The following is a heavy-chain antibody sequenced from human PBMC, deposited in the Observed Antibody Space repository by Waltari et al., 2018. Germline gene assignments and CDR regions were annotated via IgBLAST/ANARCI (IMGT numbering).Heavy chain of an antibody. D-gene: IGHD3-10*01. V-gene: IGHV3-48*01. CDR1: GFTFSSYS. J-gene: IGHJ4*02. CDR3: ASPMVRGLIVY. Sequence: EVQLVESGGGLVQPGGSLRLSCAASGFTFSSYSMNWVRQAPGKGLEWVSYISSSSSTIYYAESVKGRFTISRDNAKNSLYLQMNSLRAEDTAVYYCASPMVRGLIVYWGQGTLVTVSS. CDR2: ISSSSSTI.